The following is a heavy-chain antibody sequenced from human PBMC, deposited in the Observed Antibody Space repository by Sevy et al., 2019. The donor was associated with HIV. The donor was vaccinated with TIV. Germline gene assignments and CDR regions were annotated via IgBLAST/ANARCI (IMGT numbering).Heavy chain of an antibody. CDR1: GFTFSSYS. V-gene: IGHV3-48*01. CDR3: ARLSGYSSSWSYFDY. Sequence: GGSLRLSCAASGFTFSSYSMNWVRQAPGKGLEWVSYISGSGSTLYYADSVKGRFTISRDNAKNSLYLQMNSLRAEDTAVYYCARLSGYSSSWSYFDYWGQGTLVTVSS. J-gene: IGHJ4*02. CDR2: ISGSGSTL. D-gene: IGHD6-13*01.